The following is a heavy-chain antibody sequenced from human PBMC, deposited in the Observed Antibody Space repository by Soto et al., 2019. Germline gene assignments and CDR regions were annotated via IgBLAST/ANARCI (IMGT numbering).Heavy chain of an antibody. D-gene: IGHD6-19*01. CDR1: GFSLTTSGVG. CDR3: AHRLRRLANFDY. J-gene: IGHJ4*02. Sequence: SGPTLVNPTPTLTLTCTFSGFSLTTSGVGVGWIRQPPGKALELLALIHWNDEKRYSPSLKSRLTITKDTSRHQVVLTMTNMDPVDTATYYCAHRLRRLANFDYWGQGTLVTVSS. CDR2: IHWNDEK. V-gene: IGHV2-5*01.